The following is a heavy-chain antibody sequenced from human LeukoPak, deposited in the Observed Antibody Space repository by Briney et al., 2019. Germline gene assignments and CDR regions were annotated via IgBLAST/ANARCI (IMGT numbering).Heavy chain of an antibody. Sequence: SETLSLTCNVSGASINSHYWSWIRPPAGKGLEWIGRIYISGSTNYNSSLQSRVTMSVDTSKNQFSLKLTSVTAADTAVYYCARALNPLPGTYYFDYWGQGTLVTVSS. CDR1: GASINSHY. CDR2: IYISGST. J-gene: IGHJ4*02. D-gene: IGHD2-15*01. V-gene: IGHV4-4*07. CDR3: ARALNPLPGTYYFDY.